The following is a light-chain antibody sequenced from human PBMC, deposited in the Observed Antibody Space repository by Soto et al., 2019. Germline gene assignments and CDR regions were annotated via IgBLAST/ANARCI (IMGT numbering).Light chain of an antibody. CDR3: CSYAGGYTFV. V-gene: IGLV2-11*01. CDR2: DVN. J-gene: IGLJ1*01. CDR1: SNDVGDYDY. Sequence: QSVLTQPRSVSGSPGQSVTISCTGTSNDVGDYDYVSWYQQYPGKAPKLIIYDVNKRPSGVPDRFSGSKSGNTASLTITALQAEDEADYYCCSYAGGYTFVFGTGTKLIVL.